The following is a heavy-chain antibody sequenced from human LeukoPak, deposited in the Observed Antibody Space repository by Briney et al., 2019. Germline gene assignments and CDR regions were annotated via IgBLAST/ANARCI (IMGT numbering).Heavy chain of an antibody. D-gene: IGHD3-10*01. J-gene: IGHJ4*02. V-gene: IGHV1-18*01. CDR1: GYTFTSYG. Sequence: ASVKVSCKASGYTFTSYGISWVRQAPGQGLEWMGWISAYNGNTNYAQKFQGRVTMTTDTSTSTAYMELSSLRSEDTAVYYCARDGSGVWFDYWGQGTLVTVSS. CDR3: ARDGSGVWFDY. CDR2: ISAYNGNT.